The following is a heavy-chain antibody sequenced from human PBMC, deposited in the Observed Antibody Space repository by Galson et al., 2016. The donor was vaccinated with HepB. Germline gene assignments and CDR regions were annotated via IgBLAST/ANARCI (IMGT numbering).Heavy chain of an antibody. CDR2: IWFDGSKT. CDR3: ARGIEAYCGGDCNYWYFDL. V-gene: IGHV3-33*01. Sequence: SLRLSCAASGFTFNTYGMSWVRQAPGKGLEWVASIWFDGSKTYYADSVKSRLTMSRDNSKNTVYLQMENVRAEDTAVYYCARGIEAYCGGDCNYWYFDLWGRGTLVTVSS. D-gene: IGHD2-21*02. CDR1: GFTFNTYG. J-gene: IGHJ2*01.